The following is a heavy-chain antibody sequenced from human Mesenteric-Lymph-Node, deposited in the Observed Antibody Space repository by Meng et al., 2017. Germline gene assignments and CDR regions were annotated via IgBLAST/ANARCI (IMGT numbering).Heavy chain of an antibody. V-gene: IGHV3-30*04. J-gene: IGHJ3*02. CDR1: GFTFSSYA. CDR3: ARDPGVNYYDSSESSHAFDI. D-gene: IGHD3-22*01. Sequence: GESLKISCAASGFTFSSYAMHWVRQAPGQGLEWVAVIPYDGSNKYYADSVKGRFTISRDNSKNTLYLQMNSLRAEDTAVYYCARDPGVNYYDSSESSHAFDIWGQGTMVTVSS. CDR2: IPYDGSNK.